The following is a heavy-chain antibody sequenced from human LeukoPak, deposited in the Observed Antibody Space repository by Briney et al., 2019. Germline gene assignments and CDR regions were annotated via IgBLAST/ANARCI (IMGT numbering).Heavy chain of an antibody. V-gene: IGHV3-48*01. Sequence: GGSLRLSCAASGFAFSTYSMNWVRQAPGKGLEWVSYISSSSSTIYYADSVKGRFTISRDNAKKSLYLQMNGLRVEDTAVYYCAREVFPGGLLNTAFDHWGQGALVTVSS. CDR3: AREVFPGGLLNTAFDH. J-gene: IGHJ4*02. CDR2: ISSSSSTI. CDR1: GFAFSTYS. D-gene: IGHD2-8*02.